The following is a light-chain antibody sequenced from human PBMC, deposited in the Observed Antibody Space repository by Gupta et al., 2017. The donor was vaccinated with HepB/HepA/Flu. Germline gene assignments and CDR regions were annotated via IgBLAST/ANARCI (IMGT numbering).Light chain of an antibody. CDR1: QDLLFSDGNTF. J-gene: IGKJ4*01. CDR3: GQGTHWPIT. V-gene: IGKV2-30*01. CDR2: RVS. Sequence: DVVMTQSPLSLPVTLGQSASISCRSSQDLLFSDGNTFLHWYQQRPGQSPRRLIYRVSNRDSGVPDRFSGSGSGTDFTLEISRVEAEDVGIYYCGQGTHWPITFGGGTKVEIK.